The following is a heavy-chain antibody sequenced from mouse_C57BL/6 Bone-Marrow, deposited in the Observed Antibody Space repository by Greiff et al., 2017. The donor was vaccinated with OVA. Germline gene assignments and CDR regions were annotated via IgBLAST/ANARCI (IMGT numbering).Heavy chain of an antibody. CDR1: GYTFTSYW. D-gene: IGHD1-1*01. J-gene: IGHJ2*01. Sequence: QVQLQQSGAELVKPGASVKLSCKASGYTFTSYWMHWVKQRPGQGLEWIGMIHPNSGSTNYNEKFKSKATLTVDKSSSTAYMQLSSLTSEDSAVYYCARGITTVVATDYWGQGTTLTVSS. CDR2: IHPNSGST. CDR3: ARGITTVVATDY. V-gene: IGHV1-64*01.